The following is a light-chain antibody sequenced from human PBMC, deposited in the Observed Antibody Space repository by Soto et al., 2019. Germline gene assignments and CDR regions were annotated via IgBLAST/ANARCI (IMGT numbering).Light chain of an antibody. CDR1: QSISSSY. V-gene: IGKV3-20*01. Sequence: EIVLTQSPGTLSLSPGERATLSCRASQSISSSYLAWYQQKPGQAPRLLIFGASSRATDIPDRFSGSGSETEFTLTISRLEPEDFAVYYCQQYGNSPFTFGPGTKVDIK. CDR3: QQYGNSPFT. CDR2: GAS. J-gene: IGKJ3*01.